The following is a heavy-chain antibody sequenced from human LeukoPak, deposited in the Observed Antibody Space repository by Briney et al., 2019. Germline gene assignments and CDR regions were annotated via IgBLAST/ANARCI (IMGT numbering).Heavy chain of an antibody. V-gene: IGHV3-30*02. D-gene: IGHD2-2*01. Sequence: PGGSLRLSCAASGFTFSSYGMHWVRQAPGKGLGWVAFIRYDGSNKYYADSVKGRFTISRDNSKNTLYLQMNSLRAEDTAVYYCAKDLEPTVPAAEPPIDSWGQGTLVTVSS. J-gene: IGHJ4*02. CDR1: GFTFSSYG. CDR2: IRYDGSNK. CDR3: AKDLEPTVPAAEPPIDS.